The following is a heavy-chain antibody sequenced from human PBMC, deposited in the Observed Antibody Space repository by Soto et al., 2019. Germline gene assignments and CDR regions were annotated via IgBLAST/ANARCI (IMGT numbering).Heavy chain of an antibody. D-gene: IGHD3-22*01. Sequence: QVQLQESGPGLVKPSQTLSLNCTVSGGSISSGGYYWSWIRQHPGKGLEWIGYIYYSGSTYYNPSLKSRVTISVDTSKNQFSLKLSSVTAADTAVYYCARDKRDYYDSSGPAGWFDPWGQGTLVTVSS. CDR3: ARDKRDYYDSSGPAGWFDP. J-gene: IGHJ5*02. V-gene: IGHV4-31*03. CDR1: GGSISSGGYY. CDR2: IYYSGST.